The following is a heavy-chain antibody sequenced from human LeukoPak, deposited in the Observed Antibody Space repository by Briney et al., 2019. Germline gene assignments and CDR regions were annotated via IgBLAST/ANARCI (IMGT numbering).Heavy chain of an antibody. CDR3: AKGGGYEAQYYYYYLDV. J-gene: IGHJ6*03. V-gene: IGHV3-64*01. D-gene: IGHD5-12*01. Sequence: GGSLRLSCAASGFTFSSYAMHWVRQAPGKGLEYVSAISSNGGSTYYANSVKGRFTISRGNSKNTLYLQMKSLRAEDTAVYYCAKGGGYEAQYYYYYLDVWGKGTTVTISS. CDR1: GFTFSSYA. CDR2: ISSNGGST.